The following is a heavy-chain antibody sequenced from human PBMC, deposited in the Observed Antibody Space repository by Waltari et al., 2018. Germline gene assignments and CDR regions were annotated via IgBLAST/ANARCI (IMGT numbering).Heavy chain of an antibody. Sequence: QLQLQESGPGLVKPSETLSLTCTVSGGSISSSSYYWGWIRQPPGKGLEWIGSIYYSGSTYHNPSLKRRVTISVDTSKNQFSLKLRSVTAADSAVYYCARDSRGEQWLPTYYFDYWGQGTLVTVSS. D-gene: IGHD6-19*01. CDR1: GGSISSSSYY. CDR3: ARDSRGEQWLPTYYFDY. V-gene: IGHV4-39*07. CDR2: IYYSGST. J-gene: IGHJ4*02.